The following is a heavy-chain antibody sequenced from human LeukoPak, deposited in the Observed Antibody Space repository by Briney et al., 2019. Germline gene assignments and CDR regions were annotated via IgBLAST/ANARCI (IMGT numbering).Heavy chain of an antibody. CDR2: LYYSGRT. J-gene: IGHJ4*02. CDR3: ARRSDSGSDDGEDYFDN. CDR1: SGSINNHTFY. Sequence: SDPLSLLCTVSSGSINNHTFYCRWVRQPPGRGLEWLGSLYYSGRTYYNPSLKSRINISVDTPKNHFSLKMRSVTAADTAVYYCARRSDSGSDDGEDYFDNWGQGTLVTVSS. D-gene: IGHD1-26*01. V-gene: IGHV4-39*02.